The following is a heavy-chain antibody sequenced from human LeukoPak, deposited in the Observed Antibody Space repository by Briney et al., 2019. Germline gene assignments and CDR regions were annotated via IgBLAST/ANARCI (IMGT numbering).Heavy chain of an antibody. J-gene: IGHJ4*02. V-gene: IGHV3-23*01. Sequence: GGSLRLSCAASGFTFSSYAMSWVRQAPGKGLEWVSAISGSGGSTYYADSVKGRFTISRDNSKNTLYLQMNSLRAEDAAVYYCAKDGARTMVRGDGFDYWGQGTLVTVSS. CDR1: GFTFSSYA. CDR3: AKDGARTMVRGDGFDY. D-gene: IGHD3-10*01. CDR2: ISGSGGST.